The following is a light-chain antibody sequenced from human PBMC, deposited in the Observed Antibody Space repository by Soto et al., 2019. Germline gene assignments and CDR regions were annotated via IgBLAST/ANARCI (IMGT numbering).Light chain of an antibody. CDR3: QQYDISSGT. CDR2: DAS. J-gene: IGKJ1*01. CDR1: QSIGVW. Sequence: DIRVTQSPPTLSASVGDRVTITCRSSQSIGVWLAWYQQKPGRAPKLLIYDASTLQRGVPSRFSGSGSGTEFTLNISSLQPEDFATYYCQQYDISSGTFGQGTKVDIK. V-gene: IGKV1-5*01.